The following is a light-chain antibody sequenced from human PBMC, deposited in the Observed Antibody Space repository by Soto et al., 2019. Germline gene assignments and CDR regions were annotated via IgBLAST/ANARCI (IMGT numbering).Light chain of an antibody. V-gene: IGKV3-20*01. CDR3: HQRQSWPRT. Sequence: EIVLTQSPGTLSLSPGERATLSCRASERLSSVYLAWYRQRPGQPPRLLIYGASNRATGIPDRFSGSGSGTDFTLIINRLEPEDVAIYYCHQRQSWPRTFGQGTKVDI. CDR1: ERLSSVY. J-gene: IGKJ1*01. CDR2: GAS.